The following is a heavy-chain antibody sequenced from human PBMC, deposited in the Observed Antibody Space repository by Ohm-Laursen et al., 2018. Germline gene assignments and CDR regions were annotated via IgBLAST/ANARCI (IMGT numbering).Heavy chain of an antibody. CDR1: GFTFSSYG. CDR2: IWYDGSNK. Sequence: RSLRLSCSASGFTFSSYGMHWVRQAPGKGLEWVAVIWYDGSNKYYADSVKGRFTISRDNSKNTLYLQMNSLRAEDTAVYYCANSRCSSTSCYTKVDYWGQGTLVTVSS. V-gene: IGHV3-33*06. J-gene: IGHJ4*02. CDR3: ANSRCSSTSCYTKVDY. D-gene: IGHD2-2*02.